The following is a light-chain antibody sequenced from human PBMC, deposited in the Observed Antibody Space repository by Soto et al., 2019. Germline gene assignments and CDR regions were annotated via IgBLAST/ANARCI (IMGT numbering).Light chain of an antibody. CDR3: QSYDPSLSGDVV. CDR2: GNS. V-gene: IGLV1-40*01. Sequence: QSVLTQPPSVSGAPGQRVTISCTGSRSNIGAGYDVHWYQQIPGAAPKLLIYGNSNRPSGVPDRFSGSKSGTSASLAITGLQAEDEADYYCQSYDPSLSGDVVFGGGTKLTVL. J-gene: IGLJ2*01. CDR1: RSNIGAGYD.